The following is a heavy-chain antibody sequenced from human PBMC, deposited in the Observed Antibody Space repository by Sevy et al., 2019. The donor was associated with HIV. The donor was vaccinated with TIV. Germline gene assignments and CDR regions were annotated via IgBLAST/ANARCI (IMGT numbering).Heavy chain of an antibody. CDR1: GDSVSTNSAA. CDR2: TKYRSKWYN. Sequence: KQSQSLSLTCAISGDSVSTNSAAWNWIRQSPSRGLEWLGRTKYRSKWYNDYATSVKSRITINPDTTKNQFSLQLNSVTPEDTAVYYCARESIAAATFPPYFDFWGQGTLVTVSS. J-gene: IGHJ4*02. V-gene: IGHV6-1*01. D-gene: IGHD6-25*01. CDR3: ARESIAAATFPPYFDF.